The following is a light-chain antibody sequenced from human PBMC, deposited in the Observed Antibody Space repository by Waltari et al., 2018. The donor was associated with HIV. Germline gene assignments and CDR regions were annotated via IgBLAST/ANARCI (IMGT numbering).Light chain of an antibody. CDR2: RNN. CDR1: SSNIGSNY. Sequence: QSVLTQPPSASGTPGQRVTISCSGSSSNIGSNYVYWYQQLPGTTPKLLIYRNNQRPSGVPDRFSGSKSGTSASLAISGLRSKDEADYYCATWDGRLSGVVFGGGTKLTVL. CDR3: ATWDGRLSGVV. J-gene: IGLJ2*01. V-gene: IGLV1-47*01.